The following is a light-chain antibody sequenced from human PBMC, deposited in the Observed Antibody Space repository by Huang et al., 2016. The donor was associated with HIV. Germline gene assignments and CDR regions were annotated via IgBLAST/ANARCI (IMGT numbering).Light chain of an antibody. CDR2: AAS. Sequence: DIQMTQSPSSLSASVGDRVTITCRASQSMSDYLNWYQQKPGKAPNLLIYAASTLQSGVQSRFSGSGSGTEFTLTISSLQPEDFATYYCQQSYSSPYTFGQGTKLEIK. V-gene: IGKV1-39*01. CDR3: QQSYSSPYT. J-gene: IGKJ2*01. CDR1: QSMSDY.